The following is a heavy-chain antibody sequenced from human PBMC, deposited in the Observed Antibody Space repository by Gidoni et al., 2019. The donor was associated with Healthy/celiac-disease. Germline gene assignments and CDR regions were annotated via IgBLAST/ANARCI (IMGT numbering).Heavy chain of an antibody. V-gene: IGHV4-39*01. CDR3: ARHPGEIAAAGEAYFDY. J-gene: IGHJ4*02. CDR1: GCSISSSSYY. CDR2: IYYRGST. D-gene: IGHD6-13*01. Sequence: QLQLQESGPGLVKPSETLSLTCTVSGCSISSSSYYWGWLRKHPGKGLEWIGSIYYRGSTYYNPSLKSRVTISVDTAKNQFSLKLSSVTAADTAVYYCARHPGEIAAAGEAYFDYWGQGTLVTVCS.